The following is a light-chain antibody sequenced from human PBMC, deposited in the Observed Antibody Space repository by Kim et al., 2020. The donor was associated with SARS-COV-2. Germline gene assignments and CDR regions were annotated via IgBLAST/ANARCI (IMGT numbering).Light chain of an antibody. V-gene: IGKV3-15*01. CDR3: QQYDYWRA. Sequence: SPWEGSTRACRASQSISSSIAWYKQKPGQDPRVLIYGASARATGVPARFSGSGSGTEFTITISNLQSEDFAVSYCQQYDYWRAFGQGTRLEIK. J-gene: IGKJ5*01. CDR2: GAS. CDR1: QSISSS.